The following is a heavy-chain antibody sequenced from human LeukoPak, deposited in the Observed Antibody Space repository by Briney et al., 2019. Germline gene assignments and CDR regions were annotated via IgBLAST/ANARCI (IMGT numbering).Heavy chain of an antibody. CDR2: IVSSSTYI. J-gene: IGHJ4*02. Sequence: KPGGSLRLSCVASGFTFSNYNMIWVRQAPGKGLEWVSSIVSSSTYIYYADSVKGRFTISRDNAKNSLYLQMNSLRAEDTAVYYCARDGRWHYYFDYWGQGTLVTVSS. D-gene: IGHD4-23*01. CDR1: GFTFSNYN. CDR3: ARDGRWHYYFDY. V-gene: IGHV3-21*01.